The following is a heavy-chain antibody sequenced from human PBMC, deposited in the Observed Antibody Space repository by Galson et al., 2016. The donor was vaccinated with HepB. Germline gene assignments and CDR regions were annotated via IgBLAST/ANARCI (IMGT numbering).Heavy chain of an antibody. CDR3: ARERLYSDSRAYYPTFDY. D-gene: IGHD3-22*01. V-gene: IGHV4-61*01. Sequence: SETLSLTCTVSGGSVSSGTYFWSWIRQPPGKGLEWIGYINSSGSTKYNPSLKSPVTISVDTSKNQFSLKLSSVTAADSAVYYCARERLYSDSRAYYPTFDYWGQGTLVTVSS. J-gene: IGHJ4*02. CDR1: GGSVSSGTYF. CDR2: INSSGST.